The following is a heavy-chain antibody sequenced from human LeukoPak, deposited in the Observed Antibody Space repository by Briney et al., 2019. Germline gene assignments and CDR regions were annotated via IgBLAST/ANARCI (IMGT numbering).Heavy chain of an antibody. V-gene: IGHV4-39*01. Sequence: SETLSLTCIASGDSLTNSNFYWGWIRHSPGKGLEWIGSIFHSGSTNYNPSLKSRVTISVDTSKNQLYLRVRSVTAAETALYYCAGRGIVTGYFDFWGRGTLVTVSS. CDR3: AGRGIVTGYFDF. D-gene: IGHD3-9*01. J-gene: IGHJ4*02. CDR1: GDSLTNSNFY. CDR2: IFHSGST.